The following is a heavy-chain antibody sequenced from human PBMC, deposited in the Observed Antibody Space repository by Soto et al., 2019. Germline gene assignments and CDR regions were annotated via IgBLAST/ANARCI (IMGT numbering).Heavy chain of an antibody. CDR2: IYYSGST. CDR1: GGSISSGDYY. D-gene: IGHD2-2*01. CDR3: ARDSAPALGGMDV. J-gene: IGHJ6*02. Sequence: SETLSPTCTVSGGSISSGDYYWSWIRQPPGKGLEWIGYIYYSGSTYYNPSLKSRVTISVDTSKNQSSLKLSSVTAADTAVYYCARDSAPALGGMDVWGQGTTVTVYS. V-gene: IGHV4-30-4*01.